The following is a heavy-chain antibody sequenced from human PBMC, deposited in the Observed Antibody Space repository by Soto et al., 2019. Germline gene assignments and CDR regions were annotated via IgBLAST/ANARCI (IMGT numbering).Heavy chain of an antibody. CDR2: ISSSSRYT. D-gene: IGHD4-17*01. V-gene: IGHV3-11*05. J-gene: IGHJ4*02. Sequence: QVQLVESGGGLVKPGGSLRLSCAASGFTFSDYYMSWIRQAPGKGLEWVSYISSSSRYTNYADSVKGRFTISRDTAKNYLYLRINSVNAEDTAVYYCARGDYGDTLGYWGEGALVTVSS. CDR3: ARGDYGDTLGY. CDR1: GFTFSDYY.